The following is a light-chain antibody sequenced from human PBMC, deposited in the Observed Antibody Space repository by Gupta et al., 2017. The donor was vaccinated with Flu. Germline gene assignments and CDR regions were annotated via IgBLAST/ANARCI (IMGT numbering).Light chain of an antibody. CDR2: GAS. V-gene: IGKV3-15*01. CDR3: QQYNNRPLT. CDR1: QNVNSN. J-gene: IGKJ1*01. Sequence: EIVLTQSPATLSMSPGERATLSCRASQNVNSNLAWYQQKPGQAPRLLIYGASTRATDIPVRFSGRGSGTEFVLTVSSLESEDFAVYFCQQYNNRPLTFGQGTKVEIK.